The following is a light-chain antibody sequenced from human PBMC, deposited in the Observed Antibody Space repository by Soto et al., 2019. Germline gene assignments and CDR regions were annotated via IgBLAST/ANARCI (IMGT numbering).Light chain of an antibody. Sequence: EIVLTQSPGTLSLSPGERATLSCRASQIVGGDTLAWFQQRPGQAPRLVIYGASNRAAGIPDRFSGSGSGTDFTLTVSRLEPEDFAVYYCQQYGSLSWTFGQGTKVDI. CDR1: QIVGGDT. J-gene: IGKJ1*01. CDR3: QQYGSLSWT. CDR2: GAS. V-gene: IGKV3-20*01.